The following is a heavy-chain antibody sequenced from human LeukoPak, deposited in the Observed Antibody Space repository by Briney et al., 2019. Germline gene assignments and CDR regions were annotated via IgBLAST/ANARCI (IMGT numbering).Heavy chain of an antibody. CDR3: AIERGLALYY. V-gene: IGHV4-61*08. D-gene: IGHD3/OR15-3a*01. J-gene: IGHJ4*02. CDR2: IYYSGST. CDR1: GGSISSGDYY. Sequence: SETLSLTCTVSGGSISSGDYYWSWIRQPPGKGLEWIGYIYYSGSTNYNPSLKSRVTISVDTSKNQFSLKLSSVTAADTAVYYCAIERGLALYYWGQGTLVTVSS.